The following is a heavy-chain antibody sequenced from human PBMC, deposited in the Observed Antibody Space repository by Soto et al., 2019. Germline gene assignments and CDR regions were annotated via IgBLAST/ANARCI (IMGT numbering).Heavy chain of an antibody. J-gene: IGHJ3*02. CDR1: GGSISSYY. D-gene: IGHD2-21*02. Sequence: QVQLQESGPGLVKPSETLSLPCTVSGGSISSYYWSWIRQPPGKGLEWIGYIYYSGSTNYNPSLKTIVTISVDTPKSQFPLKLSSVTAAYTDVYYCARNGGNSGVDAFDIWGQGTMVTVSS. CDR2: IYYSGST. V-gene: IGHV4-59*01. CDR3: ARNGGNSGVDAFDI.